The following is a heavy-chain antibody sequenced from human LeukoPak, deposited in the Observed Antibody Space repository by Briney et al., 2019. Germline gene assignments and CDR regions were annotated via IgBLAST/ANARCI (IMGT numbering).Heavy chain of an antibody. Sequence: SETLSLTCAVSGYTISSGYYWGWIRQPPGKGLEWIGSIYHNGNTHHNPSLKSRLTMSIDTSKDQFSLNLRSVTAADSAVYYCARSCYSTWPDFDYWGQGTLVTVSS. CDR1: GYTISSGYY. D-gene: IGHD2/OR15-2a*01. V-gene: IGHV4-38-2*01. CDR2: IYHNGNT. J-gene: IGHJ4*02. CDR3: ARSCYSTWPDFDY.